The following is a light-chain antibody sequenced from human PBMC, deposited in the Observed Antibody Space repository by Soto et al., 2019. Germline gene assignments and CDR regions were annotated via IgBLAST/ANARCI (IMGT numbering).Light chain of an antibody. Sequence: ELVLKQSPGTLSLSPGDRATLSWRASQSVSNNYLAWYQQKPGQAPRLLIYGASNRATGIPDRFSGSGSGTDFTLTIRRLEPEDFAVYYCKQYGSSGTCGQGTKVDIK. J-gene: IGKJ1*01. CDR1: QSVSNNY. CDR3: KQYGSSGT. CDR2: GAS. V-gene: IGKV3-20*01.